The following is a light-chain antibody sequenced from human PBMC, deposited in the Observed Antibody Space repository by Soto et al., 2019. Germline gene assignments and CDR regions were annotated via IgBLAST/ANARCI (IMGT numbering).Light chain of an antibody. CDR2: RAS. CDR1: QSVDNW. V-gene: IGKV1-5*03. J-gene: IGKJ1*01. Sequence: DIQMTQSPSTLSASVGDRVIITCRASQSVDNWLAWFQQKPGKAPKVVIYRASGLETGVPSRFSGSGSGTEFTHTISSLQPDDFATYYCQHYSASSPWTFGQGTKVEIK. CDR3: QHYSASSPWT.